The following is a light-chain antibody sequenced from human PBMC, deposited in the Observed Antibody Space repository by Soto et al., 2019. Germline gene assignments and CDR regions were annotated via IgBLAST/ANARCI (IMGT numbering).Light chain of an antibody. CDR1: QSVSSSY. CDR2: GAS. V-gene: IGKV3-20*01. Sequence: EMVLTQSPGTLSLSPGERATLSCRASQSVSSSYLAWYQQKPGQAPRLLIYGASSMATGIPDRFSGSGSGADFTLTISRLETEDVAVYYCQQYGSSPPVTFGQGTRLEIK. J-gene: IGKJ5*01. CDR3: QQYGSSPPVT.